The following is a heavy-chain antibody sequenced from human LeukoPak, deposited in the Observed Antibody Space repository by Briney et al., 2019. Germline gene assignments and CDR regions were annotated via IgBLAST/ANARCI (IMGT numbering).Heavy chain of an antibody. V-gene: IGHV1-46*01. CDR3: AKIGGYYNY. J-gene: IGHJ4*02. CDR2: INPSGGST. D-gene: IGHD1-26*01. CDR1: GYTFTSYY. Sequence: VASVKVSCKASGYTFTSYYMHWVRQAPGQGLEWMGIINPSGGSTSYAQKFQGRVTMTRDMSTSTVYMELNSLRAEDTAVYYCAKIGGYYNYWGQGTLVTVSS.